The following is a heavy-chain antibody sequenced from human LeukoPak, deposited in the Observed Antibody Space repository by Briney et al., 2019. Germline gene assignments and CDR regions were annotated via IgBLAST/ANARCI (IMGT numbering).Heavy chain of an antibody. J-gene: IGHJ6*03. CDR2: IYTSGST. V-gene: IGHV4-4*07. CDR3: AREGLLWFGESAHMDV. Sequence: SETLSLTFTVSGGSISSYYWSWFRQPAGKGLEWIGRIYTSGSTNYNPSLKSRVTMSVDTSKNQFSLKLSSVTAADTAVYYCAREGLLWFGESAHMDVWGKGTTVTVSS. CDR1: GGSISSYY. D-gene: IGHD3-10*01.